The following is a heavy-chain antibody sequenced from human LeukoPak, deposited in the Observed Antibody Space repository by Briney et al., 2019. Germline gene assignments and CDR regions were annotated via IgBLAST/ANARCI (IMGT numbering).Heavy chain of an antibody. J-gene: IGHJ4*02. D-gene: IGHD5-18*01. Sequence: SETLSLTCTVSGGSISISSYYWGWIRQPPGKGLEWIGSIYYSGSTYYHPSLKSRVTISVDTSKNQFSLKLSSVTAADTAVYYCARHPGYSYGFFDYWGQGTLVTVSS. CDR3: ARHPGYSYGFFDY. CDR1: GGSISISSYY. CDR2: IYYSGST. V-gene: IGHV4-39*01.